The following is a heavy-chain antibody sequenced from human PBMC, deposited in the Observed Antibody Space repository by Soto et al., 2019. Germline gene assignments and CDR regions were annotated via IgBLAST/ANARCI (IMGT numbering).Heavy chain of an antibody. CDR3: ARGWVEGLSRQPPADY. Sequence: GSLRLSCAAXGFTFSRYWMHWVRQAPGKGLVWVSRIDSYGSATSQVDSVEGRFTISRDNAKNTLYLQMNSLRAEDTAVYYCARGWVEGLSRQPPADYWGQGTLVTVSS. CDR1: GFTFSRYW. CDR2: IDSYGSAT. D-gene: IGHD3-3*01. J-gene: IGHJ4*02. V-gene: IGHV3-74*01.